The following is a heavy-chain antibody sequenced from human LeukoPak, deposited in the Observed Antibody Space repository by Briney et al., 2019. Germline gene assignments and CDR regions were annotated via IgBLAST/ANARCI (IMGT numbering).Heavy chain of an antibody. J-gene: IGHJ4*02. CDR2: IYYSGST. V-gene: IGHV4-39*01. D-gene: IGHD3-10*01. Sequence: SQTLSLTCTVSGASISSGGYYWGWIRQPPGKGLEWIGSIYYSGSTYYNPSLKSRVTISVDTSKNQFSLKLSSVTAADTAVYYCARGYGSGSYGNYWGQGTLVTVSS. CDR3: ARGYGSGSYGNY. CDR1: GASISSGGYY.